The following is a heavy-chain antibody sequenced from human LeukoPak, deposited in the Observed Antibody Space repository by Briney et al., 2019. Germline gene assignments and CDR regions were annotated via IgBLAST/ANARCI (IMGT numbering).Heavy chain of an antibody. Sequence: PSETLSLTCTVSGGSISSYYWSWIRQPPGRGLEWIGYIYYSGSTNYNPSLKSRVTISVDTSKNQFSLKLSSVTAADTAVYYCARTRYYYGSRSYGAPYYFDYWGQGTLVTVSS. CDR1: GGSISSYY. D-gene: IGHD3-10*01. CDR3: ARTRYYYGSRSYGAPYYFDY. J-gene: IGHJ4*02. V-gene: IGHV4-59*08. CDR2: IYYSGST.